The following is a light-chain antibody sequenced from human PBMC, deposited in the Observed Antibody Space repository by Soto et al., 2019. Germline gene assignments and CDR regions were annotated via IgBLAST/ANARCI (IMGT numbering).Light chain of an antibody. CDR1: SSDVGSYNL. CDR3: CSYAGSSTFL. Sequence: QSALTQPASVSGSPGQSITISCTGTSSDVGSYNLVSWYQQHPGKAPKLMIYEGSNRPSGVSNRFSGSKSGNTASLTISGLQAEDEADYYCCSYAGSSTFLFGGGTKLTVL. V-gene: IGLV2-23*03. CDR2: EGS. J-gene: IGLJ2*01.